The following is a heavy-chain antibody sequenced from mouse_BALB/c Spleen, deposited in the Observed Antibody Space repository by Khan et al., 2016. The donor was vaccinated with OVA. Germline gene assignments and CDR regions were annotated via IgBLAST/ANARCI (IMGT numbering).Heavy chain of an antibody. CDR2: INPSTDYT. CDR3: VSRGGNSAWLTY. Sequence: QVQLQQSGAELAKPGASVKMSCKASGYTFTNYWMHWVKQRPGQGLEWIGYINPSTDYTELNQKFKDKSTLTVDKSSSTAYMQMTSLTSEDSAVYCCVSRGGNSAWLTYWGQGTLVTVSA. V-gene: IGHV1-7*01. CDR1: GYTFTNYW. J-gene: IGHJ3*01. D-gene: IGHD1-1*02.